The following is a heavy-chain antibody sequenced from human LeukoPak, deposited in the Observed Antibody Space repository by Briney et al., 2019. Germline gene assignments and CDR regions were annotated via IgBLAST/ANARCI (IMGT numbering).Heavy chain of an antibody. D-gene: IGHD6-13*01. Sequence: GGSLRLSCAACGFTFSSYDMHWVRQPTGKGLEWVSAIGTAGDTYYPGSVKGQFTISRENAKNSLYLQMNSLRAGDTAVYYCARAAYSSTWYSRYFDLWGRGTLVTVSS. J-gene: IGHJ2*01. CDR1: GFTFSSYD. CDR3: ARAAYSSTWYSRYFDL. CDR2: IGTAGDT. V-gene: IGHV3-13*03.